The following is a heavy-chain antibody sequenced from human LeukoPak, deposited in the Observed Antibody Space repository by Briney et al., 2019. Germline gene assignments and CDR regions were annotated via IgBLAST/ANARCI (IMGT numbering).Heavy chain of an antibody. CDR1: GDSLIELS. Sequence: ASVKVSCKVFGDSLIELSMHWVRQAPGKGLEWMGGFDPEDGETIYAQNFQGRVTMTEDTSTDTAYMELSRLRYEDTAVYSCALFSSGWSAFGYWGQGTLVTVSS. CDR3: ALFSSGWSAFGY. D-gene: IGHD6-19*01. J-gene: IGHJ4*02. CDR2: FDPEDGET. V-gene: IGHV1-24*01.